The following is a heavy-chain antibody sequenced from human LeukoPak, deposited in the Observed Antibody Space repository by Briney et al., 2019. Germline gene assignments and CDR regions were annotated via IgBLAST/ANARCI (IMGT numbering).Heavy chain of an antibody. CDR2: ISSTSSAI. Sequence: PGGSLRLSCAASGFTFSSFSMNWVRQAPGKGLEWLSYISSTSSAIYYADSLKGRFTISRDNAKNSLYLQMDSLRAEDTAAYYCVRVIGSYGDSAYWGQGTLVTVSS. V-gene: IGHV3-48*04. CDR3: VRVIGSYGDSAY. D-gene: IGHD3-16*01. CDR1: GFTFSSFS. J-gene: IGHJ4*02.